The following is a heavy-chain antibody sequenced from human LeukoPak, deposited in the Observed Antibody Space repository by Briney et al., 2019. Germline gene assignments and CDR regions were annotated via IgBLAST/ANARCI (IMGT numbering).Heavy chain of an antibody. D-gene: IGHD6-6*01. CDR2: INHSGST. Sequence: SETLSLTCAVYGGSFSGYYWSWIRQPPGKGLEWIGEINHSGSTNYNPSLKSRVTISVDTSKNQFSLKLSSVSAADTAVYYCARGVAARAFDYWGQGTLVTVSS. V-gene: IGHV4-34*01. CDR1: GGSFSGYY. CDR3: ARGVAARAFDY. J-gene: IGHJ4*02.